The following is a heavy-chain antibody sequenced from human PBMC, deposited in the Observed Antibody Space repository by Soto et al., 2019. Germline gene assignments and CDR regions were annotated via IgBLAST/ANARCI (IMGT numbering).Heavy chain of an antibody. D-gene: IGHD6-19*01. CDR1: GDSVSSTSTA. Sequence: PSPTLSLPCAISGDSVSSTSTAWSWIRQSPSRGLEWLGRTYYRSNWYTDYAVSVKSRITISPDTSKNPFSLQLNSVTPEDTAVYYCARGSYYSGWVWGEGTLVTVSS. CDR3: ARGSYYSGWV. CDR2: TYYRSNWYT. V-gene: IGHV6-1*01. J-gene: IGHJ4*02.